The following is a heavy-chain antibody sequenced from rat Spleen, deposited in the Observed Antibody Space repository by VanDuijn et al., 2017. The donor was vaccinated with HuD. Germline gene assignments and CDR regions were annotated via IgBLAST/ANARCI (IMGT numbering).Heavy chain of an antibody. D-gene: IGHD1-2*01. J-gene: IGHJ3*01. CDR1: GFTFNNYW. CDR3: TRHFSPADYYSSFPVLY. CDR2: ISFDGSTT. Sequence: EVQLVESGGGLVQPGRSLKLSCVASGFTFNNYWMTWIRQAPGKGLEWVATISFDGSTTYYRDSVKGRFTISRDNAKSILYLQMDSLRSEDTATYYCTRHFSPADYYSSFPVLYWGQGTLVTVSS. V-gene: IGHV5-31*01.